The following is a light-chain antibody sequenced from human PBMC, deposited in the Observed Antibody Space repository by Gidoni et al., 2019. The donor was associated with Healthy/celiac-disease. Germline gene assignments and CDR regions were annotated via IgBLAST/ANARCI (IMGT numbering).Light chain of an antibody. J-gene: IGKJ4*01. V-gene: IGKV3-15*01. CDR1: QSVRSN. CDR2: GAS. Sequence: ERVMTQSPATLSVSPGERATLSCRASQSVRSNLAWYQQKPGQAPRLLIYGASTRATGIPARFSGSGSGTEFTLTISSLQSEDFAVYSCQQYNNWPPLTFGGGTKVEIK. CDR3: QQYNNWPPLT.